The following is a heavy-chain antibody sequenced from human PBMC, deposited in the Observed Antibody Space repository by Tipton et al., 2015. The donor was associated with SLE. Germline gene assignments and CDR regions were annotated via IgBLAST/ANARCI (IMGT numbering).Heavy chain of an antibody. D-gene: IGHD1-1*01. Sequence: LRLSCTVSGGSMSTYYWSWIRLPPGKGLEWIGYIYYSGGTSYNPSLNSRVTISVDTARNQFSLKLTSVTAADAAVYYCARYSLTNWLLDRWGRVTLVTVSS. J-gene: IGHJ2*01. CDR3: ARYSLTNWLLDR. V-gene: IGHV4-59*01. CDR2: IYYSGGT. CDR1: GGSMSTYY.